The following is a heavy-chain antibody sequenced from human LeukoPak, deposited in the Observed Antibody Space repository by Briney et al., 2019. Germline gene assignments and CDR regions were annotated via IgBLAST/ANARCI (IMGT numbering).Heavy chain of an antibody. Sequence: PGGSLRLSCAASGFTFTTYAVHWVRQAPGKGLEFVSAITNNGGLTYYANSVKGRFTISRDNPKNTLYLQMGSLRAEDMAVYYCARVATNDRRNAFDIWGQGTMVTVSS. CDR1: GFTFTTYA. D-gene: IGHD2-8*01. J-gene: IGHJ3*02. CDR2: ITNNGGLT. CDR3: ARVATNDRRNAFDI. V-gene: IGHV3-64*01.